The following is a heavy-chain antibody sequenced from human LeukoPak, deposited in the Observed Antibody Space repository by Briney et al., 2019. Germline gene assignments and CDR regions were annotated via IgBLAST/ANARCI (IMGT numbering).Heavy chain of an antibody. Sequence: AGSLRLSCAGYGFTFSTFAMRWVRQAPGKGLDWVSSIGGGGDAHYADSAKGRFTISRDNAQNTLSLQMNNLRSEDTAIYYCARGAGWGPDDYWGQGILVTVSS. CDR3: ARGAGWGPDDY. CDR2: IGGGGDA. J-gene: IGHJ4*02. CDR1: GFTFSTFA. D-gene: IGHD6-19*01. V-gene: IGHV3-23*01.